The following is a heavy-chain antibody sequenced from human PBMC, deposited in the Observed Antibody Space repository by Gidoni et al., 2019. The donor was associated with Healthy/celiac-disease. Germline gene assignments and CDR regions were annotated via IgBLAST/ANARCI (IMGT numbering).Heavy chain of an antibody. CDR2: IVVGSGNT. CDR1: GFTFTSSV. D-gene: IGHD3-22*01. J-gene: IGHJ4*02. Sequence: QMQLVQSGPEVKKPGTSVKVSCKASGFTFTSSVVQWVRQARGQRLEWIGWIVVGSGNTNYAQKFQERVTITRDMSTSTAYMEMSSLRSEDTAVYYCAAVAYYDSSGYYDYWGQGTLVTVSS. CDR3: AAVAYYDSSGYYDY. V-gene: IGHV1-58*01.